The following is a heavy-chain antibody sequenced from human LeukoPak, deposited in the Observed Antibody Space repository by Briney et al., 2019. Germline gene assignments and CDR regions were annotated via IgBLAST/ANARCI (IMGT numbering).Heavy chain of an antibody. Sequence: ALVKVSCKASGYTFTSYYMHWVRQAPGQGLEWMGWINPKSGGTNYAQKFQDKVTMTRDTSISSMYMELSRLKSDDTAVYYCVRDLGISGWYAPPLGYFDSWGQGTLVTVSS. CDR3: VRDLGISGWYAPPLGYFDS. CDR2: INPKSGGT. V-gene: IGHV1-2*02. D-gene: IGHD6-19*01. CDR1: GYTFTSYY. J-gene: IGHJ4*02.